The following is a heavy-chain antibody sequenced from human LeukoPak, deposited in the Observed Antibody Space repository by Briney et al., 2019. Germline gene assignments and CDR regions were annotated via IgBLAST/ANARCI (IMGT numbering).Heavy chain of an antibody. Sequence: PSETLSLTCAVYGGSFSGYYWSWIRQPPGKGLEWIGEINHSGSTNYNPSLKSRVTISVDTSKNQFSLKLSSVTAADTAVHYCARGGGRDCSSTSCRNFDYWGQGTLVTVSS. D-gene: IGHD2-2*01. CDR2: INHSGST. CDR1: GGSFSGYY. V-gene: IGHV4-34*01. CDR3: ARGGGRDCSSTSCRNFDY. J-gene: IGHJ4*02.